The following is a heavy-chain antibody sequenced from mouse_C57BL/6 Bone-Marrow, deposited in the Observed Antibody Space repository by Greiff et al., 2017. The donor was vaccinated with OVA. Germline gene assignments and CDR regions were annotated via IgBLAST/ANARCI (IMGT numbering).Heavy chain of an antibody. Sequence: DVMLVESGGGLVQPGGSLKLSCAASGFTFSDYGMAWVRQAPRKGPEWVALISNLAYSIYYADTVTGRFTISRENAKNTLYLEMSSLRSEDTAMYYCARQGLRRGAWFAYWGQGTLVTVSA. CDR2: ISNLAYSI. CDR1: GFTFSDYG. CDR3: ARQGLRRGAWFAY. D-gene: IGHD2-2*01. J-gene: IGHJ3*01. V-gene: IGHV5-15*01.